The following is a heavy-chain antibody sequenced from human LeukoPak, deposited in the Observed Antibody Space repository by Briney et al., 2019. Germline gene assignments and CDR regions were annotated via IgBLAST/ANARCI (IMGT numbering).Heavy chain of an antibody. CDR3: ARWNSGPVVVAEDY. CDR1: GFTLSNYP. CDR2: IGEEKSGSWT. J-gene: IGHJ4*02. D-gene: IGHD2-15*01. V-gene: IGHV3-21*01. Sequence: GGSLRLSCAASGFTLSNYPMGWVRQAPVKGLEWLSAIGEEKSGSWTKSADSVKGRFTISRDNAKNSLYLQMNSLRAEDTAVYYCARWNSGPVVVAEDYWGQGTLVTVSS.